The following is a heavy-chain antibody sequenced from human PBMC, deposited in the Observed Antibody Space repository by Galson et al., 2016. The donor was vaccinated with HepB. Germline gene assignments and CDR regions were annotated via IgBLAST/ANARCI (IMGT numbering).Heavy chain of an antibody. Sequence: QSGAEVKKPGESLKISCKTSGYNFITQWIMWVRQTPGKGLEWMGIIYPGDSDTRYSPAFQGQVTISVDKSNTTAYLQWSSLKPSDTGIYYWATDNFGYRNWFDPGGQGTLVTVSS. CDR2: IYPGDSDT. CDR3: ATDNFGYRNWFDP. V-gene: IGHV5-51*01. J-gene: IGHJ5*02. D-gene: IGHD6-25*01. CDR1: GYNFITQW.